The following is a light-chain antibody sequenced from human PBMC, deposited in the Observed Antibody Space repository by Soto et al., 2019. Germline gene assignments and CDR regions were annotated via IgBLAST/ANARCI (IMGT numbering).Light chain of an antibody. J-gene: IGKJ1*01. Sequence: DIQMTQSPSTLSASVGDRVTVTCRASQSINTWLAWYQQKPGKAPKLLIYEASSLQSGVPSRFTGRGSGTEFTLTISSLQPEDFAAYYCQQYNNYARTFGQGTKVDNK. V-gene: IGKV1-5*03. CDR3: QQYNNYART. CDR2: EAS. CDR1: QSINTW.